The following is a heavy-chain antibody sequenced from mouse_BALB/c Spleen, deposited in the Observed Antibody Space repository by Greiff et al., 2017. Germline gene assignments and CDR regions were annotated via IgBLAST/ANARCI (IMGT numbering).Heavy chain of an antibody. J-gene: IGHJ3*01. D-gene: IGHD3-2*01. CDR3: NAQGTARAYPFAY. CDR1: GFNIKDYY. Sequence: VQLQQSGAELVRSGASVKLSCTASGFNIKDYYMHRVKPRPEQGLEWIGWIDPENGDTEYAPKFQGKATMTADTSSNTAYLQLSGLTAEDTADYYCNAQGTARAYPFAYRDQGTLDTVSA. CDR2: IDPENGDT. V-gene: IGHV14-4*02.